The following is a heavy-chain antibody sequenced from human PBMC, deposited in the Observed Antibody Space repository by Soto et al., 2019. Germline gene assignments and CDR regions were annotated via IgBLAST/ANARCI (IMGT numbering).Heavy chain of an antibody. CDR2: IYYSGST. Sequence: SETLSLTCTVSGGSISSYYWSWIRQPPGKGLEWIGYIYYSGSTNYNPSLKSRVTISVDTSKNQFSLKLSSVTSADTAVYYCATVFRSSNFNYWGQGTLVTVSP. CDR1: GGSISSYY. V-gene: IGHV4-59*01. D-gene: IGHD3-10*02. CDR3: ATVFRSSNFNY. J-gene: IGHJ4*02.